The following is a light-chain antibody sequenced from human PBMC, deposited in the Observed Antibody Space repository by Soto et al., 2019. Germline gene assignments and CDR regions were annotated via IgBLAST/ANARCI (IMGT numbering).Light chain of an antibody. CDR3: QQYDRRLS. Sequence: DIQMTQSPSTLSASVGDRVTITCRASQDINKWLAWYQQKPGKAPKLLIYEASSLGTGVPSRFSGSGSGTEFTLTISSLQPDDFATYYCQQYDRRLSFGQGTKVEVQ. V-gene: IGKV1-5*03. J-gene: IGKJ1*01. CDR1: QDINKW. CDR2: EAS.